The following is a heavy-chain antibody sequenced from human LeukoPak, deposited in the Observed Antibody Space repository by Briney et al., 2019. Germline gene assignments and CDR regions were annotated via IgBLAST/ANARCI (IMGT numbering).Heavy chain of an antibody. CDR1: GGSISNYY. V-gene: IGHV4-59*01. J-gene: IGHJ4*02. Sequence: PSETLSLTCTVSGGSISNYYWSWIRQPPGKGLEWIGYIYYSGSTNYNPSLKSRVTISVDTSKNQFSLKLSSVTAADTAVYYRAREGYYDSSTYGAFDYWGQGTLVTVSS. CDR2: IYYSGST. D-gene: IGHD3-22*01. CDR3: AREGYYDSSTYGAFDY.